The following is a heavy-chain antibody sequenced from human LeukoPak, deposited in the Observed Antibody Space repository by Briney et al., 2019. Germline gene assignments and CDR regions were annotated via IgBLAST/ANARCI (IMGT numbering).Heavy chain of an antibody. CDR2: INHSGST. Sequence: SETLSLTCAVYGGSFSGYYWSWIRQPPGKGLEWIGEINHSGSTNYNPSLKSRVTISVDTSKNQFSLKLSSVTAADTAVYYCARVHRITIFGVVIAGEAFDIWGQGTMVTVSS. CDR1: GGSFSGYY. J-gene: IGHJ3*02. D-gene: IGHD3-3*01. CDR3: ARVHRITIFGVVIAGEAFDI. V-gene: IGHV4-34*01.